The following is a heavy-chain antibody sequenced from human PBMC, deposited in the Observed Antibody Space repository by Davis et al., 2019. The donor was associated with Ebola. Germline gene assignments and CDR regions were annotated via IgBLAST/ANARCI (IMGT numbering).Heavy chain of an antibody. J-gene: IGHJ2*01. Sequence: GESLKISCKGSGYSFSNYWIGWVRQMPGKGLEWMGIIYPGDSDTRYSPSFQGQVTISADKSMSTAYLQWNSLKASDTAMYYCARQYYYDGTRYFDLWGRGTLVTVSS. V-gene: IGHV5-51*01. CDR2: IYPGDSDT. CDR3: ARQYYYDGTRYFDL. D-gene: IGHD3-22*01. CDR1: GYSFSNYW.